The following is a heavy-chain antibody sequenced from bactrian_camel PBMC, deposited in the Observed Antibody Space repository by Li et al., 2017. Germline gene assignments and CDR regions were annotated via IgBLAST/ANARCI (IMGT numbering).Heavy chain of an antibody. CDR2: IYSDGGGT. Sequence: QLVESGGGLVQPGGSLRLSCTASGFSNNYMSWVRQAPGKGLEWVSRIYSDGGGTYYTDSVKGRFTISRDNAKNTVTLQMNSLKPEDTAVYYCANNAYKDWGQGTQVTVS. J-gene: IGHJ4*01. D-gene: IGHD2*01. CDR1: GFSNNY. V-gene: IGHV3S5*01. CDR3: ANNAYKD.